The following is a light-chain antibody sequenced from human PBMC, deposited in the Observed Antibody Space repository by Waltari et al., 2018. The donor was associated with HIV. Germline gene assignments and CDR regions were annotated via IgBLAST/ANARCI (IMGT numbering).Light chain of an antibody. CDR1: QTINNN. J-gene: IGKJ4*01. V-gene: IGKV3-15*01. CDR3: QRYNNWPLT. Sequence: EIVMTQSPATLSVSPGERATLSCRASQTINNNYLAWYQQKPGQAPRLLIYGASTRATGIPARFSGSGSGTEFTLTISSLQSEDFAVYYCQRYNNWPLTFGGGTKVEIK. CDR2: GAS.